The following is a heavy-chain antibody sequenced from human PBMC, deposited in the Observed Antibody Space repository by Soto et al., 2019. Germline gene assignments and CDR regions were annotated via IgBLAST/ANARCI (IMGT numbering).Heavy chain of an antibody. J-gene: IGHJ6*02. CDR2: IYPGDSDT. CDR3: ARCIAVAGLDLDSYYYGMDV. D-gene: IGHD6-19*01. CDR1: GYSFTSYW. V-gene: IGHV5-51*01. Sequence: GESLKISCKGSGYSFTSYWIGWVRQMPGKGLEWMGIIYPGDSDTRYSPSFQGQVTISADKSISTAYLQWSSLKASDTAMYYCARCIAVAGLDLDSYYYGMDVWGQGTTVTVS.